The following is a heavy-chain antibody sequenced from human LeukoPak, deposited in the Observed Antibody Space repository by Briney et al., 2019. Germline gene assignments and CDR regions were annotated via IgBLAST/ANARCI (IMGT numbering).Heavy chain of an antibody. CDR1: GGTFSSYA. D-gene: IGHD4-17*01. J-gene: IGHJ2*01. V-gene: IGHV1-69*13. CDR3: AKCLDYGDLEDMQDFDL. CDR2: IIPIFGTA. Sequence: SVKVSCKASGGTFSSYAISWVRQAPGQGLGWMGGIIPIFGTANYAQKFQGRVTITADESTSTAYMELSSLRSEDTAVYYCAKCLDYGDLEDMQDFDLWGRGTLVTVSS.